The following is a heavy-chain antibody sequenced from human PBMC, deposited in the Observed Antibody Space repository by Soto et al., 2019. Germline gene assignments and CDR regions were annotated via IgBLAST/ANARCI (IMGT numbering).Heavy chain of an antibody. V-gene: IGHV4-34*01. CDR1: GGSFSGYY. D-gene: IGHD2-2*01. CDR2: INHSGST. Sequence: PSETLSLTCAVYGGSFSGYYWSWIRQPPGKGLEWIGEINHSGSTNYNPSLKSRVTISVDTSKNQFSLKLSSVTAADTAVYYCARGQLSNRKDYYYYYMDGWGKGTTVTVSS. J-gene: IGHJ6*03. CDR3: ARGQLSNRKDYYYYYMDG.